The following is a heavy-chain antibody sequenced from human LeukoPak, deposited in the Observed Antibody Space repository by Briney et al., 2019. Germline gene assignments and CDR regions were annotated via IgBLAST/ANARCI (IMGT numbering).Heavy chain of an antibody. CDR2: IIPIFGTA. J-gene: IGHJ4*02. Sequence: ASVKVSCKASGGTFTSYAISWVRQAPGQGREGMGGIIPIFGTANYAQNFQGRVTITTDESTSTAYMELSSLRSEDTAVYYCARDRVTDSSGYYYGSDYWGQGTLVTVSS. V-gene: IGHV1-69*05. CDR3: ARDRVTDSSGYYYGSDY. CDR1: GGTFTSYA. D-gene: IGHD3-22*01.